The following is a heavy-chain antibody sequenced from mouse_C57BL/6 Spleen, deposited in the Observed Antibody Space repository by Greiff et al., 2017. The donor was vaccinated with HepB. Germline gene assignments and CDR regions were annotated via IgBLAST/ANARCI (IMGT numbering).Heavy chain of an antibody. CDR3: ARGGDY. CDR1: GYSFTGYY. CDR2: INPSTGGT. Sequence: EVMLVESGPELVKPGASVKISCKASGYSFTGYYMNWVKQSPEKSLEWIGEINPSTGGTTYNQKFKAKATLTVDKSSSTAYMQLKSLTSEDSAVYYCARGGDYWGQGTTLTVSS. V-gene: IGHV1-42*01. J-gene: IGHJ2*01.